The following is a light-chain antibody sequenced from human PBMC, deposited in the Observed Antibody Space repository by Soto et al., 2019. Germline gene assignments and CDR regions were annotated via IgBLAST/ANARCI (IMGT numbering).Light chain of an antibody. J-gene: IGKJ3*01. CDR2: AAS. V-gene: IGKV1-39*01. CDR1: QTINIY. Sequence: ETQMTQSPSSLSASVGDRVTITCRASQTINIYANWYQQKPGKAPKLLIYAASTLQSGVPLRFSGSGSGTDFTLTISSLQAEDFAIYYCQQSYSVPFTFGPGTRVDLK. CDR3: QQSYSVPFT.